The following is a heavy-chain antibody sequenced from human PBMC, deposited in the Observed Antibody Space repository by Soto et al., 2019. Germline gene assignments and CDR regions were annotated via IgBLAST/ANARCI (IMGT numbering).Heavy chain of an antibody. V-gene: IGHV1-69*01. D-gene: IGHD3-16*01. CDR2: IIPIFGTA. J-gene: IGHJ2*01. Sequence: QVQLVQSGAEVKKPESSVKVSCKDSGGTFSSYSINWVRQAPGQGLEWMGGIIPIFGTANYAQKFQGRVTLTADESTSTPHMELSSLRNEDTAVYYCARPFQSWPGGWYFDLWGRGTLVTVSS. CDR3: ARPFQSWPGGWYFDL. CDR1: GGTFSSYS.